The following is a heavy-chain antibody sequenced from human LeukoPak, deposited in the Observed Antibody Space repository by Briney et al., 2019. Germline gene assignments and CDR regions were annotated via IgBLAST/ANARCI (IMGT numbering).Heavy chain of an antibody. Sequence: GGSLRLSCAASGFTFSNFWIHWVRQAPGERLVWVSRVDTTGNNTIYADSVKGRFTVSRDNAKHTVYLQMNSLRAEDTAVYYCERVNNGFDYWGQGALVTVSS. CDR2: VDTTGNNT. CDR1: GFTFSNFW. J-gene: IGHJ4*02. V-gene: IGHV3-74*01. D-gene: IGHD1/OR15-1a*01. CDR3: ERVNNGFDY.